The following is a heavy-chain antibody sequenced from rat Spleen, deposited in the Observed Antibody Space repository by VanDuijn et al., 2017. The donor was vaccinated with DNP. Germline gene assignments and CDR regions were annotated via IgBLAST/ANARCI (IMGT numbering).Heavy chain of an antibody. J-gene: IGHJ2*01. CDR1: GFTFSDYN. CDR3: AGQPHYFDY. CDR2: ISYDGSST. Sequence: EVQLVESGGGLVQPGRSLKLSCAASGFTFSDYNMAWVRQAPKKGLEWVATISYDGSSTYYRDSVKGRFTISRDNAKSILYLQMDSLRSEDTATYYCAGQPHYFDYWGQGVMVTVSS. V-gene: IGHV5-7*01.